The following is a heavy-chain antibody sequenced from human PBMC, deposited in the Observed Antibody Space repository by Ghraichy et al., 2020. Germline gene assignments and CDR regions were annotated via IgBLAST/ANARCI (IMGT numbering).Heavy chain of an antibody. D-gene: IGHD2-15*01. V-gene: IGHV2-5*02. CDR1: GFSLSTGGVG. Sequence: SGPTLVKPTQTLTLTCTLSGFSLSTGGVGVGWFRLPPGKALEWLALIYWDDDDRYSSSLKNRLTITRDTSRNQAILTMTRVDSEDTATYYCAHRRSWRLCIGGTCYPVGSYDVWGQGTMVTVSS. CDR3: AHRRSWRLCIGGTCYPVGSYDV. CDR2: IYWDDDD. J-gene: IGHJ3*01.